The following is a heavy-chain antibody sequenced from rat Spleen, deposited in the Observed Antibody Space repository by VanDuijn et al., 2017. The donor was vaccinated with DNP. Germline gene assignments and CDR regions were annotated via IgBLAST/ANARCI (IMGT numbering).Heavy chain of an antibody. CDR3: ARDRRGYFDY. Sequence: QVQLKESGPGLVQPSRTLSLTCTVSGFSLTNYGVSWVRQPPGKDLEWMGVIWNTGATQFNSALKSRLSISKDTPKSQVFLKMNSLQTEDTATYYCARDRRGYFDYWGQGAMVTVSS. D-gene: IGHD1-11*01. CDR2: IWNTGAT. CDR1: GFSLTNYG. V-gene: IGHV2-41*01. J-gene: IGHJ2*01.